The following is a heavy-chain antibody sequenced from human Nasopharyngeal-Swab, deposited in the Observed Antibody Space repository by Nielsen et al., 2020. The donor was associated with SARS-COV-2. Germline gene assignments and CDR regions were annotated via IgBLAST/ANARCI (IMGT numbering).Heavy chain of an antibody. V-gene: IGHV4-34*03. D-gene: IGHD3-3*01. Sequence: WIRQPPGKGLEWIGEINHSGSTNYNPSLKSRVTISVDKSKNQFSLKLSSETAADTAVYYCSGDFWSGYPDAFDIWGQGTMVTVSS. CDR2: INHSGST. J-gene: IGHJ3*02. CDR3: SGDFWSGYPDAFDI.